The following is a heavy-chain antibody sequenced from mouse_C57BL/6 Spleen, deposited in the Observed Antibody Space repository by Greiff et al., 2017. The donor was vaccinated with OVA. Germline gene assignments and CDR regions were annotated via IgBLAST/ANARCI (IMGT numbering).Heavy chain of an antibody. V-gene: IGHV6-6*01. D-gene: IGHD1-1*01. J-gene: IGHJ4*01. Sequence: EVKLVESGGGLVQPGGSMKLSCAASGFTFSDAWMDWVRQSPEKGLEWVAEIRNKANNHATYYAESVKGRFTISRDDSKSSVYLQMNSLRAEDTGIYYCTHYGSSHYAKDYWGQGTSVTVSS. CDR2: IRNKANNHAT. CDR3: THYGSSHYAKDY. CDR1: GFTFSDAW.